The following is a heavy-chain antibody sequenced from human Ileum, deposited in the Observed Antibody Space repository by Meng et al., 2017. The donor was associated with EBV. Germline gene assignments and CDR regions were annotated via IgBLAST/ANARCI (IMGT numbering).Heavy chain of an antibody. J-gene: IGHJ5*02. CDR2: IYSSGDT. CDR1: GASIRTYY. V-gene: IGHV4-59*01. CDR3: ARGSSYSSGWYPDL. Sequence: VRLEESGPGRVPPPEPLSLTWTVSGASIRTYYWSWRRQSPGKGPELIGYIYSSGDTNYNPSLKSRVTISIDTSKNQFSLMLNSVTAADTAVYYCARGSSYSSGWYPDLWGQGTLVTASS. D-gene: IGHD6-19*01.